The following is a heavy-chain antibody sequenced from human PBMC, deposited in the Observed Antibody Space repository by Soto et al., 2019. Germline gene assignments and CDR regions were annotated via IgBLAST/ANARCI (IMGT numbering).Heavy chain of an antibody. Sequence: ASVKVSCKASGYSFIGRYLHWVRQAPGQGLEWMGWVNPHSGGTFYVQKFQGRITMTRDTSTSTAYMELSRLRSDDTAVYFCARDYYDSSGPGRLDPWGQGTLVTVSS. D-gene: IGHD3-22*01. J-gene: IGHJ5*02. V-gene: IGHV1-2*02. CDR1: GYSFIGRY. CDR3: ARDYYDSSGPGRLDP. CDR2: VNPHSGGT.